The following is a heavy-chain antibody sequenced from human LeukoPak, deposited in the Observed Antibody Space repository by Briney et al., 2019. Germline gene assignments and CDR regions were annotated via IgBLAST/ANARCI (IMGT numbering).Heavy chain of an antibody. Sequence: SGGSLRLSCAASGFTFSSYWMHWVRHAPGKGLVWVSRINSDGRSTSYADSVKGRFTISRDNAKNTLYLQMNSLRAEDTAVYYCASLSVTTTPYYYYYMDVWGKGTTVTVSS. CDR2: INSDGRST. V-gene: IGHV3-74*01. CDR1: GFTFSSYW. CDR3: ASLSVTTTPYYYYYMDV. J-gene: IGHJ6*03. D-gene: IGHD4-11*01.